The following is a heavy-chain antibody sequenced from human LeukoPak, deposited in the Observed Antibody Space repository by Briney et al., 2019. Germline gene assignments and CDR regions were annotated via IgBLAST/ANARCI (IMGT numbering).Heavy chain of an antibody. CDR1: GGSISSYY. V-gene: IGHV4-59*01. D-gene: IGHD2-15*01. CDR3: ASALSYCSGGSCYSSGFDY. CDR2: TYYSGST. Sequence: PSETLSLTCTVSGGSISSYYWSWIRQPPGKGLEWIGYTYYSGSTNYNPSLKSRVTISVDTSKNQFSLKLSSVTAADTAVYYCASALSYCSGGSCYSSGFDYWGQGTLVTVSS. J-gene: IGHJ4*02.